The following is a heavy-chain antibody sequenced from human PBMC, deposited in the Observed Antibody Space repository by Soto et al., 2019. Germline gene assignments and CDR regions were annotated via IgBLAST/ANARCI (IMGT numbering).Heavy chain of an antibody. CDR3: ARQTIFGVVPFFDY. V-gene: IGHV4-39*01. Sequence: PSGTLSITCTVSGGSISSSSYDWGWIRQHPGKGLEWIGSIYYSGSTYYNPSLKSRVTISVDTSKNQFSLKLSSVTAADTAVYYCARQTIFGVVPFFDYWGQGTLVTVSS. CDR1: GGSISSSSYD. CDR2: IYYSGST. D-gene: IGHD3-3*01. J-gene: IGHJ4*02.